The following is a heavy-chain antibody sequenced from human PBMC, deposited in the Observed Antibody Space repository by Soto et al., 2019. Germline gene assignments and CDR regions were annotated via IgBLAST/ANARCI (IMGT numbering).Heavy chain of an antibody. D-gene: IGHD3-22*01. J-gene: IGHJ4*02. Sequence: PGGSLRLSCAASGLTFSSYVMSWVRQAPGKGLEWVSGISGSGGSTYYADSVKGRFTISRDNSKNTLYLQMSSLRAEDTAVYYCAKKGSITTWYFDYWGQGTLVTVSS. CDR3: AKKGSITTWYFDY. V-gene: IGHV3-23*01. CDR1: GLTFSSYV. CDR2: ISGSGGST.